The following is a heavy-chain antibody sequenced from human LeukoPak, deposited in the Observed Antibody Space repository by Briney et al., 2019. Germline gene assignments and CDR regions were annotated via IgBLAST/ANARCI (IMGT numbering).Heavy chain of an antibody. D-gene: IGHD3-3*01. CDR1: GFTFSSYW. Sequence: PGGSLRLSCAASGFTFSSYWMSWVRQAPGKGLEWVANIKQDGSEKYYVDSVKGRFTISRDNAKNSLYLQMNSLRAEDTAVYYCARVGRDFWSGYYPYYYYYMDVWGKGTTVTVSS. CDR3: ARVGRDFWSGYYPYYYYYMDV. J-gene: IGHJ6*03. CDR2: IKQDGSEK. V-gene: IGHV3-7*01.